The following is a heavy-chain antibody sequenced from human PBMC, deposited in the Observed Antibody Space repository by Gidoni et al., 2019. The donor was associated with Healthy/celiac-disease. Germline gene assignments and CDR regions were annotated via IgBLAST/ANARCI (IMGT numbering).Heavy chain of an antibody. CDR1: GPSFSGYY. D-gene: IGHD3-22*01. Sequence: QVQLQQGGAGLLKPSETLSLTCAMSGPSFSGYYWSWIRQSPGRGLEWIAEITHTGSTNYKPSLRSRVTISVDASKNQFSLQLRSVTAADTAVYYCARGRYHDSSGFPYWGQGTLVTVSS. J-gene: IGHJ4*02. CDR2: ITHTGST. CDR3: ARGRYHDSSGFPY. V-gene: IGHV4-34*01.